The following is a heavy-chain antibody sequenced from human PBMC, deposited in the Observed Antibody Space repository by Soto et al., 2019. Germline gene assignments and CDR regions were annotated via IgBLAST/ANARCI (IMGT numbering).Heavy chain of an antibody. CDR2: ISSSSSYI. D-gene: IGHD3-9*01. Sequence: GGSLRLSCAASGFTFSSYSMNWVRQAPGKGLEWVSSISSSSSYIYYADSVKGRFTISRDNAKNSLYLQMNSLRAEDTAVYYCARDRGYFDSRGYFDYWGQGTLVTVSS. CDR1: GFTFSSYS. J-gene: IGHJ4*02. V-gene: IGHV3-21*01. CDR3: ARDRGYFDSRGYFDY.